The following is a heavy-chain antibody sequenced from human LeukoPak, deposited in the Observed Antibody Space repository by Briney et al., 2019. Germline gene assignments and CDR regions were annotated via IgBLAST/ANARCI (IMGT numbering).Heavy chain of an antibody. D-gene: IGHD1-1*01. V-gene: IGHV4-30-4*08. CDR2: IHYSGST. Sequence: SETLSLTCTVSGGSITSGDCYWSWIRQPPGKGLEWIGYIHYSGSTYYIPSLESRVTISVDTSKKQFSLILTSVTAADTAVYYCARVPERRAFYFDYWGQGTLVTVSS. CDR1: GGSITSGDCY. CDR3: ARVPERRAFYFDY. J-gene: IGHJ4*02.